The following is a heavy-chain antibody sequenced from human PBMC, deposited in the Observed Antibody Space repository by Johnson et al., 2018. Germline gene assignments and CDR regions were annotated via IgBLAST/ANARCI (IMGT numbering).Heavy chain of an antibody. CDR1: SGSISSYY. V-gene: IGHV4-59*01. CDR2: IYYSGST. D-gene: IGHD2-2*01. CDR3: ARDAGAVVCSSTSCYAYYYYYMDV. Sequence: QVQLRESGPGLVEPSEPLSLTCTVSSGSISSYYWSWIRQPPGKGLEWIGYIYYSGSTNYNPSLKSRVTITVDTSKNQFSLKLSSVTAADTAVYYCARDAGAVVCSSTSCYAYYYYYMDVWGKGTTVTVSS. J-gene: IGHJ6*03.